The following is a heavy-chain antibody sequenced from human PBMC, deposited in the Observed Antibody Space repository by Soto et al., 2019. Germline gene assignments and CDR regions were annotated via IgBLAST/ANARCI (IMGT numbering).Heavy chain of an antibody. CDR3: AILWIKLWAGDYGMDV. J-gene: IGHJ6*02. V-gene: IGHV5-51*01. Sequence: GESLKISCKGSGYSFTSYWIGWVRQMPGKGLEWMGIIYPGDSDTRYSPSFQGQVTISADKFISTAYLQWSSLKASDTAMYYCAILWIKLWAGDYGMDVWGQGTTVTVSS. D-gene: IGHD5-18*01. CDR1: GYSFTSYW. CDR2: IYPGDSDT.